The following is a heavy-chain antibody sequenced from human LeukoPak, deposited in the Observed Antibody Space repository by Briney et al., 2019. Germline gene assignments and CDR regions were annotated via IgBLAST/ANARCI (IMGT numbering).Heavy chain of an antibody. D-gene: IGHD3-10*01. J-gene: IGHJ4*02. CDR1: GFTFTNAW. CDR3: TTDLGTYYHGSQRLIPIDY. V-gene: IGHV3-15*01. CDR2: IKSKTDGETT. Sequence: GGSLRLSCVDSGFTFTNAWMSWVRQAPGKGLEWIGRIKSKTDGETTNYAEPVRGRFTISRDDSKSAVYLQMNSRKIEDTAVYYCTTDLGTYYHGSQRLIPIDYWGQGTLVTVSS.